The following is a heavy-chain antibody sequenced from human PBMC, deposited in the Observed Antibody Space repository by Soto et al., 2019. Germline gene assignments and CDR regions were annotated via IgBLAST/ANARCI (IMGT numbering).Heavy chain of an antibody. CDR3: ANSDYGGNSTYGMDV. D-gene: IGHD4-17*01. V-gene: IGHV5-10-1*01. CDR2: IDPSDSYT. CDR1: GYSFTSYW. J-gene: IGHJ6*02. Sequence: GESLKISCKGSGYSFTSYWISWVRQMPGKGLEWMGRIDPSDSYTNYSPSFQGHVTMTRDTSISTAYMELSRLRSDDTAVYYCANSDYGGNSTYGMDVWGQGTTVTVSS.